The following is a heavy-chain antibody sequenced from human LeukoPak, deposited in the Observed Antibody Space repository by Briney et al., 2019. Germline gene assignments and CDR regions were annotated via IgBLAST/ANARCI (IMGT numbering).Heavy chain of an antibody. V-gene: IGHV4-39*07. D-gene: IGHD3-16*01. J-gene: IGHJ3*02. CDR1: GDSITNNKYY. CDR2: LYYTGST. Sequence: SETLSLTCTVSGDSITNNKYYWGWIRQPPGKGLEWIGILYYTGSTDFSPSLKSRLTISVDTSKNQFSLKLSSVTAADTAVYYCARFLYGNDAFGIWGQGTMVTVSS. CDR3: ARFLYGNDAFGI.